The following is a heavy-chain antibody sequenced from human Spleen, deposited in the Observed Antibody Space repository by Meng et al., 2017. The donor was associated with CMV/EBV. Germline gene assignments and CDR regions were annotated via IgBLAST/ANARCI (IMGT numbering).Heavy chain of an antibody. CDR3: ARGRKQWLILDY. CDR2: INPNSGGT. D-gene: IGHD6-19*01. CDR1: GNTLTGYY. J-gene: IGHJ4*02. V-gene: IGHV1-2*02. Sequence: KDSGNTLTGYYMKWVRQAHGQGLEWMGWINPNSGGTNYAQKFKGRVTMTRDTSISTAYMELSRLRSDDTAVYYCARGRKQWLILDYWGQGTLVTVSS.